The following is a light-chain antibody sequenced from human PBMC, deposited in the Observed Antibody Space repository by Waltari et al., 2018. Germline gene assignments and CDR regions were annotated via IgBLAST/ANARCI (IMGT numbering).Light chain of an antibody. CDR2: RAS. J-gene: IGKJ2*01. V-gene: IGKV1-39*01. Sequence: DIQMTQSPSSLSASVGDTVTITCQASQGIGNNLNWYQQKPGKAPKLVIYRASSLQSGIPSRFSGSGSGTDFTLTINPLQPEDFATYYCQQGYSHPYTFGQGTKVEIK. CDR3: QQGYSHPYT. CDR1: QGIGNN.